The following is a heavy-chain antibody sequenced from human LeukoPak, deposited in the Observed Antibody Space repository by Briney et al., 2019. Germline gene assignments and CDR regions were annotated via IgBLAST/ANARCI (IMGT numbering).Heavy chain of an antibody. CDR3: ARDDSSITGTKRH. Sequence: GGSLRLSCAASGFTFDDYGMSGVRQAPGKGLEWVSGINWNGGSTDYADSVKGRFTISRDNAKNSLYLQMSSLRAEDTALYYCARDDSSITGTKRHWGQGTLVTVSS. CDR1: GFTFDDYG. J-gene: IGHJ4*02. CDR2: INWNGGST. V-gene: IGHV3-20*04. D-gene: IGHD1-7*01.